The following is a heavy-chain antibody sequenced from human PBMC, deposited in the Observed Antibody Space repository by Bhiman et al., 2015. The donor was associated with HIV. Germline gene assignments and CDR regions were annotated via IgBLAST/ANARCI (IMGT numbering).Heavy chain of an antibody. Sequence: EVQLMESGGGLVQPGRSLRLSCAASGFKFDDYAMHWVRQAPGKGLEWVSGIGWDSDSKGYADSVKGRFTISRDNARNSLYLQMNSLRAEDTALYYCAREGDGSSSQYAFDIWGQGTMVTVSS. CDR2: IGWDSDSK. D-gene: IGHD6-6*01. CDR1: GFKFDDYA. V-gene: IGHV3-9*01. CDR3: AREGDGSSSQYAFDI. J-gene: IGHJ3*02.